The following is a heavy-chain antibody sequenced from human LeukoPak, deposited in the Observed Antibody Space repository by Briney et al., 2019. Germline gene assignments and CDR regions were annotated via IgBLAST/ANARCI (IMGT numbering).Heavy chain of an antibody. J-gene: IGHJ4*02. Sequence: GGSLRLSCAASGFTFSSYWMHWVRHAPGKGLVWVSRINSDGSTTTYADSVKGRFTISRDNAKNTLYLQMNSLRAEDTAVYYCVRNLDFWGDSEDYWGQGTLVTVSS. CDR1: GFTFSSYW. CDR3: VRNLDFWGDSEDY. D-gene: IGHD3-3*01. CDR2: INSDGSTT. V-gene: IGHV3-74*01.